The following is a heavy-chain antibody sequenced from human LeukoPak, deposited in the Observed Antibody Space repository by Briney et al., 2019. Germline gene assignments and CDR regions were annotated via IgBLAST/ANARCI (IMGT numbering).Heavy chain of an antibody. J-gene: IGHJ4*02. CDR3: ARVGGPGYGSGSRAFDY. CDR2: INPSGGST. V-gene: IGHV1-46*01. CDR1: GYTFTSYY. Sequence: ASVKVSCKASGYTFTSYYMHWVRQAPGQGLEWVGIINPSGGSTSYAQKFQGRVTMTRDTSTSTVYMELSSLRSEDTAVYYCARVGGPGYGSGSRAFDYWGQGTLVTVSS. D-gene: IGHD3-10*01.